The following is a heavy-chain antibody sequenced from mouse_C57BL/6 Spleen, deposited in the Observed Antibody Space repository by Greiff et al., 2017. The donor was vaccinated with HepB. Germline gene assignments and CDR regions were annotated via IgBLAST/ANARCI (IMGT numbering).Heavy chain of an antibody. Sequence: EVQLQQSGPELVKPGASVKIPCKASGYTFTDYNMDWVKQSHGKSLEWIGDINPNNGGTIYNQKFKGKATLTVDKSSSTAYMELRSLTSEYTAVYYCVRGFLGGYAMDYWGQGTSVTVSS. CDR3: VRGFLGGYAMDY. J-gene: IGHJ4*01. V-gene: IGHV1-18*01. D-gene: IGHD4-1*01. CDR2: INPNNGGT. CDR1: GYTFTDYN.